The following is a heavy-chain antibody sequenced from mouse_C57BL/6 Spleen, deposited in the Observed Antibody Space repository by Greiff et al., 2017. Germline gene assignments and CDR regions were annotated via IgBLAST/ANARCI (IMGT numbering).Heavy chain of an antibody. CDR1: GFTFSDYG. J-gene: IGHJ2*01. D-gene: IGHD2-3*01. V-gene: IGHV5-17*01. CDR2: ISSGSSTI. CDR3: ARLYDGYYAPFFDD. Sequence: DVKLVESGGGLVKPGGSLKLSCAASGFTFSDYGMHWVRQAPEKGLEWVAYISSGSSTIYYADTVKGRFTISRDNAKNTLFLQMTSLRSEDTAMYYCARLYDGYYAPFFDDWGQGTTLTVSS.